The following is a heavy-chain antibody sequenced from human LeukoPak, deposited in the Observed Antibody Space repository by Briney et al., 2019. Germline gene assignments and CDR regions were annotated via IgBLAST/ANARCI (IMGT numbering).Heavy chain of an antibody. D-gene: IGHD6-13*01. J-gene: IGHJ3*02. CDR1: GYSISSGYY. V-gene: IGHV4-38-2*01. Sequence: SETLSLTCAVSGYSISSGYYWGWIRQPPGKGLEWIGSIYHSGSTYYNPSLKSRATISVDTSKNQFSLKLSSVTAADTAVYYCARVRQQPVGNDAFDIWGQGTMVTVSS. CDR3: ARVRQQPVGNDAFDI. CDR2: IYHSGST.